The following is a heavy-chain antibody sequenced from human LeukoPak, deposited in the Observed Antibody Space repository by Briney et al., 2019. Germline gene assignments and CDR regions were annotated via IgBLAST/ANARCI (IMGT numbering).Heavy chain of an antibody. CDR3: ARVVDGYIPYGY. Sequence: ASVKVSCKASGYTFTGYYMHWVRQAPGQGLEWMGWINPNSGGTNYAQKFQGRVTMTRDTSISTAYMELSRLRSDDTAVYYCARVVDGYIPYGYWGQGTLVTVSS. CDR2: INPNSGGT. D-gene: IGHD5-24*01. J-gene: IGHJ4*02. V-gene: IGHV1-2*02. CDR1: GYTFTGYY.